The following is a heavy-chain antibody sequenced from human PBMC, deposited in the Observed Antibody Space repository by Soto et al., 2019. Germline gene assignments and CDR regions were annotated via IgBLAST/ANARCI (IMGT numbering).Heavy chain of an antibody. Sequence: ASVKVSCKSSGYTFTNYYMHWVRQAPGQGREWMGIINPSGGSTSYAQRFKGRVTMTRDTSTSTVYMELSSVRSEDTAVYYCARDRAINMISTFDYWGQGTLLSVS. D-gene: IGHD3-22*01. CDR2: INPSGGST. J-gene: IGHJ4*02. CDR1: GYTFTNYY. CDR3: ARDRAINMISTFDY. V-gene: IGHV1-46*01.